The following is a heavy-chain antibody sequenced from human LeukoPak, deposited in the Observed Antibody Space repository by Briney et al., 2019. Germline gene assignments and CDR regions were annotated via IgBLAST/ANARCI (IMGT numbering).Heavy chain of an antibody. V-gene: IGHV3-72*01. CDR1: GFTFSDHY. Sequence: GGSLRLSCAACGFTFSDHYMDWVRQAPGKGLEWVGRTRNKVNSFTTDYAASVKGRFTISRDDSKNSLYLQMNSLKTEDTAVYYCARSGSDSSGYYYAFQDAFDIWGQGTMVTVSS. D-gene: IGHD3-22*01. CDR3: ARSGSDSSGYYYAFQDAFDI. CDR2: TRNKVNSFTT. J-gene: IGHJ3*02.